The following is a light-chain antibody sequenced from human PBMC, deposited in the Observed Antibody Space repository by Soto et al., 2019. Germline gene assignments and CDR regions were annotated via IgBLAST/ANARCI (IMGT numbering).Light chain of an antibody. Sequence: EIVLTQSPATLSLAPGDRATLSCRASQGISNHLTWYQQKPGQVPRLPIYDASDRATGIPARFSGSGPGTDFPLTIGSLGPEDFTLYSCRQRSNWHRTFGQGTKLGIK. V-gene: IGKV3D-11*01. CDR1: QGISNH. J-gene: IGKJ2*01. CDR2: DAS. CDR3: RQRSNWHRT.